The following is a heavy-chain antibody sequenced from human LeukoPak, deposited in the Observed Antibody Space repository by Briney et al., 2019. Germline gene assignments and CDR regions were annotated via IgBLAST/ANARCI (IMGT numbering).Heavy chain of an antibody. CDR1: RFTFSSYW. V-gene: IGHV3-33*08. D-gene: IGHD1-1*01. J-gene: IGHJ4*02. Sequence: GGSLRLSCAASRFTFSSYWMSWVRQAPGKGPEWVAIVWYDGNNKYYADSVKGRFTISRDNSENTLFLQVNSLRVEDSALYYCARGDDGRSLDYWGQGTRVTVSS. CDR2: VWYDGNNK. CDR3: ARGDDGRSLDY.